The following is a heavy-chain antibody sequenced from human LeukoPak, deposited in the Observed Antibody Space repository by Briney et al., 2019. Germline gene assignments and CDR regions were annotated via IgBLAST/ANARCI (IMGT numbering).Heavy chain of an antibody. Sequence: PGRSLRLSCAASGFTFSSYAMHWVRQAPGKGLEWVAVISYDGSNKYYADSVKGRFTISRDNSKNTLYLQMNSLRAEDTAVYYCASQITRARYSSSWYDYWGQGTLVTVSS. V-gene: IGHV3-30-3*01. CDR3: ASQITRARYSSSWYDY. CDR1: GFTFSSYA. D-gene: IGHD6-13*01. J-gene: IGHJ4*02. CDR2: ISYDGSNK.